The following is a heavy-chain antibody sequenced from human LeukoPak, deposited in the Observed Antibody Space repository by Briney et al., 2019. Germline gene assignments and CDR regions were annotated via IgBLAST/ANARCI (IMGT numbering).Heavy chain of an antibody. D-gene: IGHD3-16*01. CDR3: TTDTSVMITFGGVY. J-gene: IGHJ4*02. V-gene: IGHV3-15*01. Sequence: XXKSKTDGGTTDYAAPVKGRFTISRDDSKNTLYLQMNSLKTEDTAVYYCTTDTSVMITFGGVYWGQGTLVTVSS. CDR2: XKSKTDGGTT.